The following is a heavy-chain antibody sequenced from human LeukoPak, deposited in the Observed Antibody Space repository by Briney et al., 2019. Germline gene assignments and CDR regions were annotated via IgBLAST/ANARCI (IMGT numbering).Heavy chain of an antibody. Sequence: GRSLRLSCAASGFTFSSYGMHWVRQAPGKGLEWVAVISCDGSNKYYADSVKGRFTISRDNSKNTLYLQMNSLRAEDTAVYYCAKDPVDYWGQGTLVTVSS. CDR3: AKDPVDY. V-gene: IGHV3-30*18. CDR2: ISCDGSNK. J-gene: IGHJ4*02. CDR1: GFTFSSYG.